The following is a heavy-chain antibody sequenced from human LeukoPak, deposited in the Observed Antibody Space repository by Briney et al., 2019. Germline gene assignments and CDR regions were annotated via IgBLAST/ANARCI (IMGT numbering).Heavy chain of an antibody. V-gene: IGHV3-43D*03. Sequence: GGSLRLSCAASGFNFDDYGMHWVRQAPGKGLEWVSLISWDSGKIYYADSVKGRFTISRDNSKNTLYLQMNSLRAEDTAVYYCAELGITMIGGVWGKGTTVTISS. CDR1: GFNFDDYG. D-gene: IGHD3-10*02. CDR3: AELGITMIGGV. CDR2: ISWDSGKI. J-gene: IGHJ6*04.